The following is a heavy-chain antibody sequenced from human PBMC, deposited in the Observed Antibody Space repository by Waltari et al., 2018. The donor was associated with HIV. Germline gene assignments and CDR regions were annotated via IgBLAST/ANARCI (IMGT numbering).Heavy chain of an antibody. Sequence: EVQLVESGGGLVQPGGSLRLSCAASGFTFSSYWMHWVRQAPGKGLVWVSRINSDGSSTSYADSVKGRFTISRDNAKNTLYLQMNSLRAEDTAVYYCARDRRRYDFWNGMDVWGQGTTVTVSS. D-gene: IGHD3-3*01. CDR1: GFTFSSYW. V-gene: IGHV3-74*01. CDR2: INSDGSST. J-gene: IGHJ6*02. CDR3: ARDRRRYDFWNGMDV.